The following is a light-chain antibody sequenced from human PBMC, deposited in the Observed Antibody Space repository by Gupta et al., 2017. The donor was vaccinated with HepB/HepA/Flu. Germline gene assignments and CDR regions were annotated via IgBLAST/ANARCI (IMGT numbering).Light chain of an antibody. V-gene: IGLV1-47*01. J-gene: IGLJ3*02. CDR2: RTN. CDR1: SPDTGSIY. Sequence: QSVLTQPPSASGTPGQRVTIACSGSSPDTGSIYVYWYQQLPGASPKLLIYRTNQRRSEVPDRFSGSKSGTSASLAISGLRAEDEADYYCAAWDDSRSSWVFGGGTKLIVL. CDR3: AAWDDSRSSWV.